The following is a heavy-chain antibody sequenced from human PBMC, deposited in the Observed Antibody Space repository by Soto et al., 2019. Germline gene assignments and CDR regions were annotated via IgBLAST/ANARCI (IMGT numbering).Heavy chain of an antibody. V-gene: IGHV4-34*01. CDR3: ARGRVTIFGVVTKYFDY. Sequence: KPSETLSLTCAVYGGSFSGYYWSWIRQPPGKGLEWIGEINHSGSTNYNPSLKSRVTISVDTSKNQFSLKLSSVTAADTAVYYCARGRVTIFGVVTKYFDYWGQGTLVTVSS. J-gene: IGHJ4*02. CDR1: GGSFSGYY. CDR2: INHSGST. D-gene: IGHD3-3*01.